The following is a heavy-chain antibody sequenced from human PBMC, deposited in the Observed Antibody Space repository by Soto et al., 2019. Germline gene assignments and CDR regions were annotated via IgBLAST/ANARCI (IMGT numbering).Heavy chain of an antibody. CDR1: GYTFTSYD. CDR2: MNPNSGNT. V-gene: IGHV1-8*01. D-gene: IGHD6-13*01. J-gene: IGHJ6*03. Sequence: ASVKVSCKASGYTFTSYDIKWVRQATGQGLEWMGWMNPNSGNTGYAQKFQGRVTMTRNTSISTAYMELSSLRSEDTAVYYCARGGDNSSWYYYYYMDVWGKGTTVTVSS. CDR3: ARGGDNSSWYYYYYMDV.